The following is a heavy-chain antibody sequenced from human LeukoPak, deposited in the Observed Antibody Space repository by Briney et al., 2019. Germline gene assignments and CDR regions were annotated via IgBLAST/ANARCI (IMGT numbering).Heavy chain of an antibody. CDR1: GITFSSHA. CDR2: ISGSGGHT. J-gene: IGHJ6*03. D-gene: IGHD5-24*01. V-gene: IGHV3-23*01. Sequence: GGSLRLSCAASGITFSSHAMSWVRQAPGKGLEWVSLISGSGGHTYYGDSVKGRFTISRDNSTNRLYLQMNSLRPEDTAFYYCAKGGAATMRDGYNYYYYYMEVWGRGTTVTVSS. CDR3: AKGGAATMRDGYNYYYYYMEV.